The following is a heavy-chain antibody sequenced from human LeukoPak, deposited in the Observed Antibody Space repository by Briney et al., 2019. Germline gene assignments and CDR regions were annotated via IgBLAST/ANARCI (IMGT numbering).Heavy chain of an antibody. J-gene: IGHJ4*02. CDR2: ILSSGGNT. CDR1: GFTFSSYG. Sequence: GGSLRLSCAASGFTFSSYGMGWVRQAPGRGLEWVSTILSSGGNTYYADSVKGRFTISRDNSKYTLFLQMNSLRVEDTAVYYCASQVIVGTLTPVDYWGQGTLVTVSS. CDR3: ASQVIVGTLTPVDY. V-gene: IGHV3-23*01. D-gene: IGHD1-26*01.